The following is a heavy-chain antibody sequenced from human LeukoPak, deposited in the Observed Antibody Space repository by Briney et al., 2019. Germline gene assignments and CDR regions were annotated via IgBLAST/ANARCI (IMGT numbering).Heavy chain of an antibody. D-gene: IGHD3-9*01. CDR1: GFTFSSYA. CDR3: AKAGSYDILTGYSYYFDY. J-gene: IGHJ4*02. Sequence: GGSLRLSCAASGFTFSSYAMSWVRQAPGKRLEWVSAISGSGGSTYYADSVKGRFTISRDNSKNTLYLQMNSLRAEDTAVYYCAKAGSYDILTGYSYYFDYWGQGTLVTVSS. CDR2: ISGSGGST. V-gene: IGHV3-23*01.